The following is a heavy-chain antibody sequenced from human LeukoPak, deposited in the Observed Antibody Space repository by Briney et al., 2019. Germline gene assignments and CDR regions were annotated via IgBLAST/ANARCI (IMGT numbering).Heavy chain of an antibody. V-gene: IGHV3-33*01. Sequence: GRSLRLSCAASGFTFSSYGMHWVRQVPGKGLEWVAVIWYDGSNKYYADSVKGRFTISRDNSKNTLYLQMNSLRAEDTAVYYCARGSGVQDYWGQGTLVTVSS. CDR1: GFTFSSYG. CDR3: ARGSGVQDY. D-gene: IGHD3-10*01. CDR2: IWYDGSNK. J-gene: IGHJ4*02.